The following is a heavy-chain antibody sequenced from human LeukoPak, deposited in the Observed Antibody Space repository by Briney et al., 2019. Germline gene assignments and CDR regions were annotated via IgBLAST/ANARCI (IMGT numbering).Heavy chain of an antibody. V-gene: IGHV3-64D*06. J-gene: IGHJ3*02. Sequence: GGSLRLSCSASGFTLISYAMDWVRQAPGKGLEYVSSISNSGDDTYYAGSVKGRFTISIDNSSNRLYRQINRLRPEEMAGYYCVKDLGEAASFDIWGARRMVTVSS. CDR2: ISNSGDDT. CDR1: GFTLISYA. D-gene: IGHD3-16*01. CDR3: VKDLGEAASFDI.